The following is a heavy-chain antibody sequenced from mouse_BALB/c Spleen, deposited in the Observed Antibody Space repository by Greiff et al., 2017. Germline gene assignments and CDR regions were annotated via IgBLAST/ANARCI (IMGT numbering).Heavy chain of an antibody. D-gene: IGHD2-4*01. J-gene: IGHJ1*01. CDR1: GFTFSDYY. Sequence: EVQRVESGGGLVKPGGSLKLSCAASGFTFSDYYMYWVRQTPEKRLEWVATISDGGSYTYYPDSVKGRFTISRDNAKNNLYLQMSSLKSEDTAMYYCARDRTTMITSYWYFDVWGAGTTVTVSS. CDR3: ARDRTTMITSYWYFDV. CDR2: ISDGGSYT. V-gene: IGHV5-4*02.